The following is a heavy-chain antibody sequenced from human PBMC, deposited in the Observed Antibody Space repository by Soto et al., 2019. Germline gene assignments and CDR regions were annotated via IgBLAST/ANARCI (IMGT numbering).Heavy chain of an antibody. Sequence: QVQLLQSGAEVKKPGSSVRVSCEASGGTFRTYAISWVRQAPGQGLEWMGEIIPIFGTVNYAQKFQGRVQIAADESTTTVYMDLRSLISEDTAVYYCAKGAVAGTPTSYYYYGMDVWGQGTTVTVSS. V-gene: IGHV1-69*12. CDR3: AKGAVAGTPTSYYYYGMDV. D-gene: IGHD6-19*01. CDR1: GGTFRTYA. J-gene: IGHJ6*02. CDR2: IIPIFGTV.